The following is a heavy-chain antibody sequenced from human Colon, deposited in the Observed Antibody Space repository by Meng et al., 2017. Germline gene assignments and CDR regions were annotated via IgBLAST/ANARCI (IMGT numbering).Heavy chain of an antibody. CDR2: IFHAGNT. CDR3: ARDFHSTMTVFDS. D-gene: IGHD3-22*01. J-gene: IGHJ4*02. V-gene: IGHV4-4*02. CDR1: GGPITNDNW. Sequence: VLLQESGPGSGEPSGTLSLTCAVSGGPITNDNWWRWVRQPPGKGLEWIGEIFHAGNTNYNPSLKSRVTMSLDKSKNQFSLTLTSVTAADTAVYYCARDFHSTMTVFDSWGQGTLVTVSS.